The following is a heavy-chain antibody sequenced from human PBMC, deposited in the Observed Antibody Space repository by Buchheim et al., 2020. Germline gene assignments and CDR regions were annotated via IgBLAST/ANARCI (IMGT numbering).Heavy chain of an antibody. CDR3: ARGFGDYGEYFQH. CDR2: IRYDGSNK. J-gene: IGHJ1*01. D-gene: IGHD4-17*01. V-gene: IGHV3-33*01. CDR1: GLTISSYG. Sequence: QVQLVESGGGVVQPGRSLRLSCAASGLTISSYGMHWVRQAPGKGLEWVAVIRYDGSNKYYADSVRGRFTISRDNSKNTLYLQMNSLRAEDTAVYYCARGFGDYGEYFQHWGQGTL.